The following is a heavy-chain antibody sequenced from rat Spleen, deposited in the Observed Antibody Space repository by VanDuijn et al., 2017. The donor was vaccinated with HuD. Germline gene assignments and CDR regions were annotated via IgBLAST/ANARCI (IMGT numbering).Heavy chain of an antibody. CDR1: GYSIISSYR. V-gene: IGHV3-3*01. CDR2: INSAGST. Sequence: EVHLQESGPGLVKPSQSLSLTCSVTGYSIISSYRWNWIRKFPGNKLEWMGYINSAGSTNYNPSLRSRISIARDTSKNQFFLQVNSVTTEDTATYYCARHGYNSYFDYWGQGVMVTVSS. D-gene: IGHD1-9*01. CDR3: ARHGYNSYFDY. J-gene: IGHJ2*01.